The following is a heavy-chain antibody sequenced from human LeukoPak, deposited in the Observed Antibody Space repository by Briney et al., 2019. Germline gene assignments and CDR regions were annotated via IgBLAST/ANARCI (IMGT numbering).Heavy chain of an antibody. CDR2: IYGGGST. J-gene: IGHJ6*02. CDR3: ARALYYYDSSGYHATYGMDV. D-gene: IGHD3-22*01. Sequence: GGSLRLSCAASGFTVSSNYMSRVRQAPGKGLEWVSVIYGGGSTYYADSVKGRFTISRDNSKNTLYLQMNSLRAEDTAVYYCARALYYYDSSGYHATYGMDVWGQGTTVTVSS. V-gene: IGHV3-66*01. CDR1: GFTVSSNY.